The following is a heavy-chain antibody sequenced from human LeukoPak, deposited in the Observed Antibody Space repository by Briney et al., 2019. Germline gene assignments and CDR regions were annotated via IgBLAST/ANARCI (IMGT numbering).Heavy chain of an antibody. CDR2: ISSSSSYI. J-gene: IGHJ4*02. D-gene: IGHD3-22*01. Sequence: GGSLRLSCAASGFTFSSYSMTWVRQAPGKGLEWVSSISSSSSYIYYADSVKGRFTISRDNAKNSLYLQMNSLRAEDTAVYYCARDYYDSSGYFDYWGQGTLVTVSS. V-gene: IGHV3-21*01. CDR1: GFTFSSYS. CDR3: ARDYYDSSGYFDY.